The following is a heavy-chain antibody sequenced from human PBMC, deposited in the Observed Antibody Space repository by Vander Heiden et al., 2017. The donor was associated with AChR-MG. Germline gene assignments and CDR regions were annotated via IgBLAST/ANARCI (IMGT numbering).Heavy chain of an antibody. Sequence: EVQLVESGGGLVQPGRSLRLSCAASGFTFDAYAMHGVRQAPGKGLEWVSGISWNSGSIGYADSVKGRFTISRDNAKNSLYLQMNSLRAEDTALYYCAKDMGPHYYDSSGYYSLFDYWGQGTLVTVSS. V-gene: IGHV3-9*01. D-gene: IGHD3-22*01. CDR2: ISWNSGSI. CDR1: GFTFDAYA. CDR3: AKDMGPHYYDSSGYYSLFDY. J-gene: IGHJ4*02.